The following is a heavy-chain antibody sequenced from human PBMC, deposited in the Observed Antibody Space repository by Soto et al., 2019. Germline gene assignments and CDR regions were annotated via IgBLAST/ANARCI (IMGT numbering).Heavy chain of an antibody. CDR2: IYHRGTS. CDR1: GGSISSGAYS. D-gene: IGHD3-16*01. Sequence: SETLSLTCTVSGGSISSGAYSWSWIRLPPGKRLEWIGYIYHRGTSHYNPSLKSRVTMSVDRSKNQFSLNLRSVTAAGTAVYSGARTWDYVCSAATNWCDPWGQGTLVTVSS. V-gene: IGHV4-30-2*01. CDR3: ARTWDYVCSAATNWCDP. J-gene: IGHJ5*02.